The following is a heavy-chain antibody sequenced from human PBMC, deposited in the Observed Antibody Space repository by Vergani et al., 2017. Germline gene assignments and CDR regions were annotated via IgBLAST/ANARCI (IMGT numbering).Heavy chain of an antibody. CDR3: ARVGGCSVGSCHSLLDY. CDR1: GGSISSGGYY. CDR2: IYYSGST. V-gene: IGHV4-31*03. J-gene: IGHJ4*02. Sequence: QVQLQESGPGLVKASQTLSLTCTVSGGSISSGGYYWSWIRQHPGKGLEWIGYIYYSGSTYYNPSLKRRVTISADTSKNQFSLMLISVTAADTAVYYWARVGGCSVGSCHSLLDYWGQGTLVTVSS. D-gene: IGHD2-15*01.